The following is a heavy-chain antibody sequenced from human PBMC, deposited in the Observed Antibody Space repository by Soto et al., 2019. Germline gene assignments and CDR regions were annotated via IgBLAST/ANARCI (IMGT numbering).Heavy chain of an antibody. Sequence: SETLSLTCTVSGGSISSVGYYWSWIRQHPGKGLEWIGYIYYSGSTYYNPSLKSRVTISVDTSKNQFSLKLSSVTAADTAVYYCARTGTTHYYYGMDVWGQGTTVTVSS. V-gene: IGHV4-31*03. CDR3: ARTGTTHYYYGMDV. CDR2: IYYSGST. J-gene: IGHJ6*02. D-gene: IGHD1-1*01. CDR1: GGSISSVGYY.